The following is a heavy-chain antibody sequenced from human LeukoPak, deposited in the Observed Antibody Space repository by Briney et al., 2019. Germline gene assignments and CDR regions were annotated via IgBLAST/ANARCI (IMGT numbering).Heavy chain of an antibody. V-gene: IGHV4-39*01. Sequence: SETLSLTCAVSGGSISSTSYYWAWIRQPPGKWLEWIVTIHYSGSTYHNPSLKSRVTLSVATSRNQFSLRLSSVDAADTAVYYCAKAGVRYFDSSGLYAFDFWGQGTTVTVSS. CDR2: IHYSGST. D-gene: IGHD3-22*01. CDR1: GGSISSTSYY. J-gene: IGHJ3*01. CDR3: AKAGVRYFDSSGLYAFDF.